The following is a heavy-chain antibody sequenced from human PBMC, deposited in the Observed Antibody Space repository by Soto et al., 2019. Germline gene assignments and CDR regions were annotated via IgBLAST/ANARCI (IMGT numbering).Heavy chain of an antibody. CDR2: ISGSGGST. D-gene: IGHD6-13*01. Sequence: LRLSCAASGFTFRSYAMSWVRQAPGKGLEWVSAISGSGGSTYYADSVKGRFTISRDNSKNTLYLQMNSLRAEDTAVYYCATVSAAGRCMDVWGQGTTVTVSS. CDR1: GFTFRSYA. J-gene: IGHJ6*02. V-gene: IGHV3-23*01. CDR3: ATVSAAGRCMDV.